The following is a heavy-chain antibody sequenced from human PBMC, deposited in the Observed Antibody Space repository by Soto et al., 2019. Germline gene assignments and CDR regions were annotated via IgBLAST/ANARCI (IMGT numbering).Heavy chain of an antibody. CDR1: GYTFTNYG. V-gene: IGHV1-18*01. CDR2: ISAYNGNT. Sequence: GASVKVSCKASGYTFTNYGISWVRQAPGQGLEWMGWISAYNGNTNYAQKLQGRVTMTTDTSTSTAYMELRSLRSDDTAVYYCAREGYYSGSGRNWDYHHYGMDVWGQGTTVTVS. D-gene: IGHD3-10*01. J-gene: IGHJ6*02. CDR3: AREGYYSGSGRNWDYHHYGMDV.